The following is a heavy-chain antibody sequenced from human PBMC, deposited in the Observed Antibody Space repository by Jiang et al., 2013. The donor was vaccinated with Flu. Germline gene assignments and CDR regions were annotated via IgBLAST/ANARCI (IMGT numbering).Heavy chain of an antibody. CDR3: ARLREQWLDLDY. J-gene: IGHJ4*02. D-gene: IGHD6-19*01. V-gene: IGHV4-38-2*01. CDR2: IYHSGST. Sequence: GLVKPSETLSLTCAVSGYSISSGYYWGWIRQPPGKGLEWIGSIYHSGSTYYNPSLKSRVTISVDTSKNQFSLKLSSVTAADTAVYYCARLREQWLDLDYWGQGTLVTVSS. CDR1: GYSISSGYY.